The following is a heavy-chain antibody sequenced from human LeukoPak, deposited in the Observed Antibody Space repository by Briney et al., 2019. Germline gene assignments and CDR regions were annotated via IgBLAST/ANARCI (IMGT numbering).Heavy chain of an antibody. CDR2: ISAYNGNT. J-gene: IGHJ3*02. D-gene: IGHD3-10*01. V-gene: IGHV1-18*01. CDR1: GYTFTSYA. CDR3: ARVRITMVRGVIISNGFDI. Sequence: ASVKVSCKPSGYTFTSYAISWVRQAPGQGLEWMGWISAYNGNTKYAQKLQGRVTMTADTSTSTAYMELRSLRSDDTAVYYCARVRITMVRGVIISNGFDIWGQGTMVTVSS.